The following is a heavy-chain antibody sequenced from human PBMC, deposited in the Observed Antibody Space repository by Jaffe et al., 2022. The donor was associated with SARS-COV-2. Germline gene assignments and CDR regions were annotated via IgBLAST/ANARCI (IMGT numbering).Heavy chain of an antibody. V-gene: IGHV3-7*03. J-gene: IGHJ4*02. CDR2: IKPDGSGK. Sequence: EEQLVESGGGLVQPGGSLRLSCAASGFTFRDSWMNWIRQAPGKGLEWVANIKPDGSGKYYVDSVKGRFTISRDNAKDLLYLQMNSLRDEDTAVYYCTRVSLSAIKDFWGQGTLVTVSS. CDR3: TRVSLSAIKDF. CDR1: GFTFRDSW.